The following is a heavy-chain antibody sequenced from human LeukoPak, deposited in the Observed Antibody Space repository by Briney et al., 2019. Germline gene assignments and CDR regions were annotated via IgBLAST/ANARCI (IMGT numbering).Heavy chain of an antibody. Sequence: AWLKVSCKASGGTLSSYTISWVRQAPGQGLEWMGRIFPIFGTANYAQKFQGRVTITTDESTSTAYMELSSLRSEDTAVYCCARGGCSSRWYWFDPWGQGTLVTVSS. V-gene: IGHV1-69*05. J-gene: IGHJ5*02. CDR3: ARGGCSSRWYWFDP. CDR1: GGTLSSYT. CDR2: IFPIFGTA. D-gene: IGHD6-13*01.